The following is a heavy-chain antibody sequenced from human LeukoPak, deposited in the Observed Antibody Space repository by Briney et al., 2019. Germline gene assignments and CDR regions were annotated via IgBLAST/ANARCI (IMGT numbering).Heavy chain of an antibody. Sequence: GGSLRLSCAASGFTVSSNYMSWVRQAPGKGLEWVSVIYSGGSTYYADSVKGRFTISRDNSKNTLYLQMNGLRAEDTAVYYCARENSSSWAADAFDIWGQGTMVTVSS. J-gene: IGHJ3*02. D-gene: IGHD6-13*01. CDR3: ARENSSSWAADAFDI. V-gene: IGHV3-53*01. CDR2: IYSGGST. CDR1: GFTVSSNY.